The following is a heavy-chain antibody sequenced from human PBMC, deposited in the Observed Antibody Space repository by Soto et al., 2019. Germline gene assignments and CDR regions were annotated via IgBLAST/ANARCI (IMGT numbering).Heavy chain of an antibody. D-gene: IGHD3-10*01. Sequence: QLQLQESGPGLVKPSETLSLTCTVSGGSISSSGYYWGWIRQPPGKGLEWIGSIYYSGETYFYPSLSSRVTISGDTYKNQLTLKLSSVTGADTARYYSVRGGRYYMQETYYFEDWGQGTLVPVSS. CDR3: VRGGRYYMQETYYFED. V-gene: IGHV4-39*01. J-gene: IGHJ4*02. CDR1: GGSISSSGYY. CDR2: IYYSGET.